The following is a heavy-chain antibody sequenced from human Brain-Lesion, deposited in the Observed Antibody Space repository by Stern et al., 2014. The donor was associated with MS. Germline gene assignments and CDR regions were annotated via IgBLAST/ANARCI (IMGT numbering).Heavy chain of an antibody. CDR1: GGSVGSGSYD. J-gene: IGHJ4*02. CDR3: ARDKEDTNMAFRYFDN. V-gene: IGHV4-61*02. Sequence: QVHLVESGPGLVKPSQTLSLTCTVSGGSVGSGSYDWSWIRQPAGKGLEWIGRIYTTGSTYYNPSLKSRVSISIDTSKNQFPLKLTSVTAADTAVYYCARDKEDTNMAFRYFDNWGQGTLVTVSS. D-gene: IGHD5-18*01. CDR2: IYTTGST.